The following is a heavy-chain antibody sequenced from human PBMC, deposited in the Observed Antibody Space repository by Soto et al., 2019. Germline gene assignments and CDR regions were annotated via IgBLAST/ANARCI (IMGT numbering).Heavy chain of an antibody. D-gene: IGHD3-10*01. Sequence: ASLKVSCKASGYTFTSYTMHWVRQAPGQRLEWMGWINSGNGNTKYLQNFQGRVTITRDTSASTAYMELSSLRSEDTAVYYCARGVGSGSYYNQYNWFAPWGQGTLVTVS. CDR1: GYTFTSYT. CDR2: INSGNGNT. CDR3: ARGVGSGSYYNQYNWFAP. J-gene: IGHJ5*02. V-gene: IGHV1-3*01.